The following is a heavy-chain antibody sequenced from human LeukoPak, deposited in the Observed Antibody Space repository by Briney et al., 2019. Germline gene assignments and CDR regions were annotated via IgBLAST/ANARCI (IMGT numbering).Heavy chain of an antibody. CDR2: ISSSSSYI. CDR1: GFTFSSYS. CDR3: AKDDYIYCSSTSCPLFDY. J-gene: IGHJ4*02. D-gene: IGHD2-2*01. V-gene: IGHV3-21*01. Sequence: GGSLRLSCAASGFTFSSYSMNWVRQAPGKGLEWVSSISSSSSYIYYADSVKGRFTISRDNAKNSLYLQMNSLRAEDTAVYYCAKDDYIYCSSTSCPLFDYWGQGTLDTVSS.